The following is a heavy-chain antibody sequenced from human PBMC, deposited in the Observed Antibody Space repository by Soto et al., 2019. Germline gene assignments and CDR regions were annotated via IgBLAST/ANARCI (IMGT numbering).Heavy chain of an antibody. CDR3: AHAGDYDLLTFDH. CDR2: IYWDDDK. D-gene: IGHD4-17*01. J-gene: IGHJ4*02. V-gene: IGHV2-5*02. Sequence: PSQTLSLTCAFSGFSLTTYDMGVAWIRQPPGKALEWLALIYWDDDKRYSPSPKDRLAISKDTSRNQVVLTITNMDPGDTATYFCAHAGDYDLLTFDHWGPGTLVTVSS. CDR1: GFSLTTYDMG.